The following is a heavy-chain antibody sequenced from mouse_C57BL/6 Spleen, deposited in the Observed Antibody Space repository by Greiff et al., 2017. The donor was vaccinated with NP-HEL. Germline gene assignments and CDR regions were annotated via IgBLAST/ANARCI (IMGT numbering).Heavy chain of an antibody. Sequence: QVQLQQPGAELVKPGASVKLSCKASGYTFTSYWMHWVKQRPGQGLEWIGMIHPNSGSTNYNEKFKSKATLTVDKSSSTAYMQLSSLTSEASAVYCWAGTTVAYYLDYWGKGTTLPVSS. J-gene: IGHJ2*01. CDR3: AGTTVAYYLDY. V-gene: IGHV1-64*01. CDR2: IHPNSGST. D-gene: IGHD1-1*01. CDR1: GYTFTSYW.